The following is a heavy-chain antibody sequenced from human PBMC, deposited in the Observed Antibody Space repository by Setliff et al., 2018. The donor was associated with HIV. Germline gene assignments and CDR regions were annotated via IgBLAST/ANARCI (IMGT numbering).Heavy chain of an antibody. J-gene: IGHJ3*02. CDR2: INQSGGI. CDR1: GGSFSGYY. CDR3: ATASGYDLFLGAFDI. D-gene: IGHD5-12*01. V-gene: IGHV4-34*01. Sequence: SETLSLTCAVSGGSFSGYYWSWIRQPPGKGLEWIGEINQSGGINYNPSLKSRVTISLDTFKNQFSVKLYSVTAADTAVYYCATASGYDLFLGAFDIWGQGTMVTVSS.